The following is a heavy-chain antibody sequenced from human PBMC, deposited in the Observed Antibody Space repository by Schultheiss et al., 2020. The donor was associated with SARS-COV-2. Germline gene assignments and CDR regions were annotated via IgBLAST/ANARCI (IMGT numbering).Heavy chain of an antibody. J-gene: IGHJ6*02. Sequence: GESLKISCEVSGITFSSTWMSWVRQAPGKGLEWVSAISGSGGSTYYADSVKGRFTISRDNSKNTLYLQMKSLRAEDTAVYYCARATNPRYGLGVWGQGTTVTVSS. D-gene: IGHD2-8*01. V-gene: IGHV3-23*01. CDR1: GITFSSTW. CDR2: ISGSGGST. CDR3: ARATNPRYGLGV.